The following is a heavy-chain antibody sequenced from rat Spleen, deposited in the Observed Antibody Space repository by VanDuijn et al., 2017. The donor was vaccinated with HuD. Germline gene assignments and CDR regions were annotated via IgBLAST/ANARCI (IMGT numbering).Heavy chain of an antibody. CDR3: ATSPYYWYFDF. J-gene: IGHJ1*01. Sequence: EVQLLESEGDLVQPGRSLKVSCAASGFTFSYYYMAWVRQGPTEGLEWVATISHDGDSTYYRDSVKGRFTISRDNAKSTLYLQMDSLRSEDTATYYCATSPYYWYFDFWGPGTMVTVSS. V-gene: IGHV5-20*01. CDR1: GFTFSYYY. D-gene: IGHD3-8*01. CDR2: ISHDGDST.